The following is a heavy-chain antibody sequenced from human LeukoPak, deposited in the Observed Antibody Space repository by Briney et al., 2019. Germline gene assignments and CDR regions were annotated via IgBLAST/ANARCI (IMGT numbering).Heavy chain of an antibody. V-gene: IGHV4-59*01. J-gene: IGHJ5*02. CDR2: IYYSGST. CDR3: ATMPYYYDSSGYYYWFDP. CDR1: GGSISSYY. D-gene: IGHD3-22*01. Sequence: PSETLSLTCTVSGGSISSYYGSWIPHPPGKGLVWIGYIYYSGSTNYNPSLKSRLTISVDTSKNQFPLKLSSVPAADTAVYYCATMPYYYDSSGYYYWFDPWGQGTLVTVSS.